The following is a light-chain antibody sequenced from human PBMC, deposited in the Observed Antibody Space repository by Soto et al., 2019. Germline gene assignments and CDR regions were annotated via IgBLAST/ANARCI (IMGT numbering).Light chain of an antibody. J-gene: IGKJ5*01. CDR1: QSLVHSDGNTY. Sequence: DLLMTQTPLSSPVTLGQPASISCTSSQSLVHSDGNTYLNWLQQRPGQPPRLLLHEISKRFAGVPDRFSGSGAGTDFTLKISRVEAEDVGVYYCMQATETVITFGQGTRLEIK. V-gene: IGKV2-24*01. CDR2: EIS. CDR3: MQATETVIT.